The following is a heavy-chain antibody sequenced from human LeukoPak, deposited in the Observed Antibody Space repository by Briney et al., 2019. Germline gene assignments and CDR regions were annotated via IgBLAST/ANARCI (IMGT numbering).Heavy chain of an antibody. CDR2: ISDSGEVT. V-gene: IGHV3-23*01. D-gene: IGHD4-11*01. Sequence: GGSLRLSCGVSGFTFSDYGMSWVRQAPGQGLEWVASISDSGEVTFKADSVKGRFTISRDNSKNALYLQMNSLRVEDTAVYYCARGDYTADSWGQGTLVTVSS. CDR1: GFTFSDYG. CDR3: ARGDYTADS. J-gene: IGHJ5*01.